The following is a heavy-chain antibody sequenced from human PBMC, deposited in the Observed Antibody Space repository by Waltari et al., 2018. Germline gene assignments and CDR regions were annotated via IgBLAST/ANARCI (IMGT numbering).Heavy chain of an antibody. Sequence: QVQLQESGPGLVKPSQTLSLTCTVSGGSISSGSYYWSWIRQPAGKGLEWIGRIYTSGSTNYNPSLKSRVTISVDTSKNQFSLKLSSVTAADTAVYYCARLSYSYYDFDYWGQGTLVTVSS. CDR2: IYTSGST. CDR1: GGSISSGSYY. J-gene: IGHJ4*02. D-gene: IGHD5-18*01. CDR3: ARLSYSYYDFDY. V-gene: IGHV4-61*02.